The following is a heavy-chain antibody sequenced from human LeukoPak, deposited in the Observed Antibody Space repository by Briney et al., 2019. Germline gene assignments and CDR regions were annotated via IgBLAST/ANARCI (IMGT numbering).Heavy chain of an antibody. CDR2: IYYSGST. Sequence: PSETLSLTCTVSGGSISSYYWSWIRQPPGKGLEWIGYIYYSGSTNYNPSLKSRVTISVDTSKNQFSLKLSSVNAADTAVYYCARVRRYSSLNAFDIWGQGTMVTVSS. CDR1: GGSISSYY. V-gene: IGHV4-59*01. J-gene: IGHJ3*02. CDR3: ARVRRYSSLNAFDI. D-gene: IGHD6-13*01.